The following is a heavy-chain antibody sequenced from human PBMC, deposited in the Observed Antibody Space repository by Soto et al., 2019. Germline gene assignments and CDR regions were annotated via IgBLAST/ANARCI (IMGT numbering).Heavy chain of an antibody. CDR3: ATYYGSGSAHFDY. CDR1: GGTFNFYS. D-gene: IGHD3-10*01. CDR2: VIPMVGMS. V-gene: IGHV1-69*02. J-gene: IGHJ4*02. Sequence: QVQLVQSGAEVKKPGSSVKVSCTASGGTFNFYSISWVRQAPGQGLEWVGRVIPMVGMSEYAQMFQGRVTITADKYTSTAYMNLRSLRSEDTDVYYCATYYGSGSAHFDYWGQGTLVTVSS.